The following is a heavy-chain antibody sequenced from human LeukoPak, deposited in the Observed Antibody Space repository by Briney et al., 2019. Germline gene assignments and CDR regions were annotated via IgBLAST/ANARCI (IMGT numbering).Heavy chain of an antibody. CDR1: GNYW. D-gene: IGHD2-2*01. V-gene: IGHV3-74*01. Sequence: GGSLRLSCAASGNYWMHWVRQVPGRGLVWVSHINSDGSWTSYADSVKGRFTISKDNAKNTVYLQMNSLRAEDTAVYYCVSFYETYWGRGTLVTVPS. CDR2: INSDGSWT. J-gene: IGHJ4*02. CDR3: VSFYETY.